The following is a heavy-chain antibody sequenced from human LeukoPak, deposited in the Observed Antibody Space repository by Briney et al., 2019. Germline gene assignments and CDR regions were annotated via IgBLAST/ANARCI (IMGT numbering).Heavy chain of an antibody. CDR3: AKARDYGRSTVFDY. J-gene: IGHJ4*02. CDR1: GFTFNNYG. D-gene: IGHD4-17*01. CDR2: ISGSGVTT. V-gene: IGHV3-23*01. Sequence: GGTLRLSCAASGFTFNNYGLSWVRQAPGKGLEWVSAISGSGVTTYYADSVKGRFTISRDNSKNTLYLQMNSLRAEDTAVYYCAKARDYGRSTVFDYWGQGTLVTVSS.